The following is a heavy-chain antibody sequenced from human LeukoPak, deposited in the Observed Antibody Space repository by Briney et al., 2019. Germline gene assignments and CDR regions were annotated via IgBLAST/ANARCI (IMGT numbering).Heavy chain of an antibody. V-gene: IGHV4-30-2*01. CDR3: ARGPITMIVVAMVGAFDI. CDR2: IYHSGST. D-gene: IGHD3-22*01. J-gene: IGHJ3*02. CDR1: GGSISSGGYS. Sequence: PSETLSLTCAVSGGSISSGGYSWSWIRQPPGKGPEWIGYIYHSGSTYYNPSLKSRVTISVDRSKNQFSLKLSSVTAADTAVYYCARGPITMIVVAMVGAFDIWGQGTMVTVSS.